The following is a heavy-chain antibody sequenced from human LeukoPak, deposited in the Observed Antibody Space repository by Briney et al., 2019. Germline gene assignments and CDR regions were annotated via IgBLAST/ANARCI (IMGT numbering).Heavy chain of an antibody. CDR1: GYTFSSYG. CDR2: ISAYNGNT. V-gene: IGHV1-18*01. Sequence: APVKVSCKASGYTFSSYGISWVRQAPGQGLEWMGWISAYNGNTNYAQKFRGRVTMTTDTSTSTAYMELRSLRSDDTAVYYCASLKTDGYFDYWGQGTLVTVSS. CDR3: ASLKTDGYFDY. J-gene: IGHJ4*02. D-gene: IGHD5-24*01.